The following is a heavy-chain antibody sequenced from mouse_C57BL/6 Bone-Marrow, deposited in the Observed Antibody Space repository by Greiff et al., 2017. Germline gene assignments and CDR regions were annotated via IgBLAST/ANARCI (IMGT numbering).Heavy chain of an antibody. Sequence: VQLQQSGAELVRPGASVTLSCKASGYTFTDYEMHWVKQTPVHGLEWIGAIDPETGGTASNQKFKGKAILTADKSSSTAYMELRSLTSEDSAVYDCTRGGDYWYFDVWGTGTTVTVSS. J-gene: IGHJ1*03. CDR3: TRGGDYWYFDV. CDR1: GYTFTDYE. V-gene: IGHV1-15*01. CDR2: IDPETGGT.